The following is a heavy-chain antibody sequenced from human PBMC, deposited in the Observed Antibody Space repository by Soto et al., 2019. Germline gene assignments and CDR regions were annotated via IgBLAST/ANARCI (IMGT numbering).Heavy chain of an antibody. D-gene: IGHD6-19*01. Sequence: QVQLVQSGAEVKKPGSSVKVSCKASGGTFSSYAISWVRQAPGQGLEWMGGIIPIFGTANYAQKFQGRVTITADESTSTAYMELSSLRSEDTAVYYCASATTGGYSSGWYGTPEDYWGQGTLVTVSS. CDR3: ASATTGGYSSGWYGTPEDY. CDR1: GGTFSSYA. CDR2: IIPIFGTA. V-gene: IGHV1-69*01. J-gene: IGHJ4*02.